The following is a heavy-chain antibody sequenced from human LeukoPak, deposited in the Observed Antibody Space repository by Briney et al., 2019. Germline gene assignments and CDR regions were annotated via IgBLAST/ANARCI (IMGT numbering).Heavy chain of an antibody. D-gene: IGHD2-2*01. V-gene: IGHV4-59*01. CDR3: ARVGPAAIYYYYYYYMDV. CDR2: IYYSGST. Sequence: SETLSLTCTVSGGSISSYHWSWIRQPPGKGLEWIGYIYYSGSTNYNPSLKSRVTISVDTSKNQFSLKLSSVTAADTAVYYCARVGPAAIYYYYYYYMDVWGKGTTVTVSS. CDR1: GGSISSYH. J-gene: IGHJ6*03.